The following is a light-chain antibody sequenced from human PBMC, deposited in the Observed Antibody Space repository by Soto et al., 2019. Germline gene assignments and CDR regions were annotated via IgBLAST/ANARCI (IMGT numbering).Light chain of an antibody. J-gene: IGLJ1*01. CDR2: DNS. CDR3: QSYDSSLSGPYV. V-gene: IGLV1-40*01. Sequence: VLTQPPSVSGAPGQRVTISCTGSSSNIGAGYDVHWYQQLPGTAPKLLIYDNSNRPSGVPDRFSGSKSGTSASLAITGLQAEDEADYYCQSYDSSLSGPYVFGTGTKVTVL. CDR1: SSNIGAGYD.